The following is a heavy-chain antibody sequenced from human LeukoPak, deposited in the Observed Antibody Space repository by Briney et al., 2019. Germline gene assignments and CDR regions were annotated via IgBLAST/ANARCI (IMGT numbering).Heavy chain of an antibody. Sequence: GGSLRLSCAASGFTVRTYYLSWVRQVPGKGLEWVSTIYNSGSTYYADSVKGRFTISRDNSKNTLYLQMNSLRAEDTAVYYCTRGSEWTSGVSDYWGQGTLVTVSS. CDR2: IYNSGST. CDR1: GFTVRTYY. J-gene: IGHJ4*02. D-gene: IGHD3-3*01. CDR3: TRGSEWTSGVSDY. V-gene: IGHV3-66*01.